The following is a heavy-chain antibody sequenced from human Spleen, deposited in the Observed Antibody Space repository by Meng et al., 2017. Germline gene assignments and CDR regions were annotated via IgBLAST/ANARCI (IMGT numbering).Heavy chain of an antibody. CDR3: ARDRVGDGYTKIDY. J-gene: IGHJ4*02. CDR2: INPNSGGT. Sequence: QVQLVQSGADVKKPGASVKVSCRTSGYTFTDYYILWVRQAPRQGLEWMAQINPNSGGTKYAQKFQGRVTVTSDTSISTAYMELRSLRSNDTAVYFCARDRVGDGYTKIDYWGQGALVTVSS. CDR1: GYTFTDYY. D-gene: IGHD5-24*01. V-gene: IGHV1-2*06.